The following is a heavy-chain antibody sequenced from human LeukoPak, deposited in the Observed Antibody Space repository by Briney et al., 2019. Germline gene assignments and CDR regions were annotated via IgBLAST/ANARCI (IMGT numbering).Heavy chain of an antibody. CDR3: TRDSSSWPGY. D-gene: IGHD6-13*01. Sequence: GRSLRLSCTASGFTFGDYAMSWVRQAPGKGLEWVGFIRSKAYGGTTEYAASVKGRFTISRDDSKSIAYLQMNSLKTEDTAVYYCTRDSSSWPGYWGQGTLVTVSS. CDR1: GFTFGDYA. V-gene: IGHV3-49*04. J-gene: IGHJ4*02. CDR2: IRSKAYGGTT.